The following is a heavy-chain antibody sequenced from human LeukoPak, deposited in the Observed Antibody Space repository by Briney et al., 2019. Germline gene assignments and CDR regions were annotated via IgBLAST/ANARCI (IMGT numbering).Heavy chain of an antibody. D-gene: IGHD2-2*01. CDR3: ARDIGYCRSTSCYGDYYYYYMDV. CDR2: IYYSGST. J-gene: IGHJ6*03. Sequence: SETLSLTCTVSGGSISSYYWSWIRQPPGKGLEWIGYIYYSGSTNYNPSLKSRVTISVDTSKNQFSLKLSSVTAAYTAVYYCARDIGYCRSTSCYGDYYYYYMDVWGKGTTVTVSS. CDR1: GGSISSYY. V-gene: IGHV4-59*01.